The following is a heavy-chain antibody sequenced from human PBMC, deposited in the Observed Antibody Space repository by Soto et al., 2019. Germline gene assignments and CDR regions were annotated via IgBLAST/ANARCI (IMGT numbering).Heavy chain of an antibody. CDR1: GFSFNTYA. D-gene: IGHD2-2*01. CDR3: AKTGCSSATCYVTN. Sequence: PGGSLRLSCAASGFSFNTYAIHWVRQAPGKGLEWVAVISYDGSNEYYADSVKGRFTISRDSSKNTLSLQMNSLRPEDTAMCYCAKTGCSSATCYVTNWGQGTLVTVSS. V-gene: IGHV3-30*18. J-gene: IGHJ4*02. CDR2: ISYDGSNE.